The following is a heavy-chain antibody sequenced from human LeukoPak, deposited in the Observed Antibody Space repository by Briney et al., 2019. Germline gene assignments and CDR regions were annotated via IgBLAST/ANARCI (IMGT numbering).Heavy chain of an antibody. V-gene: IGHV3-30*03. CDR3: AVVPAATFDY. CDR1: GFTFSSYA. CDR2: ISYDGSNK. J-gene: IGHJ4*02. Sequence: LPGGSLRLSCAASGFTFSSYAMSWVRQAPGKGLEWVAVISYDGSNKYYADSVKGRFTISRDNSKNTLYLQMNSLRAEDTAVYYCAVVPAATFDYWGQGTLVTVSS. D-gene: IGHD2-2*01.